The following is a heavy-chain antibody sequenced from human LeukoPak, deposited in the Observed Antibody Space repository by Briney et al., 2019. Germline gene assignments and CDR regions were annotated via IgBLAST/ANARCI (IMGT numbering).Heavy chain of an antibody. CDR3: ARDPDMTTVTTGDY. CDR1: GGSISSSSYY. V-gene: IGHV4-39*07. Sequence: SETLSLTCTVSGGSISSSSYYWGWIRQPPGKGLEWIGSIYYSGSTYYNPSLKSRVTISVDTSKNQFSLKLSSVTAADTAVYYCARDPDMTTVTTGDYWGQGTLVTVSS. J-gene: IGHJ4*02. D-gene: IGHD4-17*01. CDR2: IYYSGST.